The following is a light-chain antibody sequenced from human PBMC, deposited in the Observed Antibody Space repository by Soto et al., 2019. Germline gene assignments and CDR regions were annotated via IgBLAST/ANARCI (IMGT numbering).Light chain of an antibody. V-gene: IGLV2-14*02. J-gene: IGLJ1*01. Sequence: QSVLTQPASVSGSPGQSITISCTGTSSDVGSYNLVSWYQRHPGKAPKLMIYEGSKRPSGVSNRFSGSKSGNTASLTVSGLQAEDEADYYCSSHGGSNNAFVFGTGTKVTV. CDR3: SSHGGSNNAFV. CDR1: SSDVGSYNL. CDR2: EGS.